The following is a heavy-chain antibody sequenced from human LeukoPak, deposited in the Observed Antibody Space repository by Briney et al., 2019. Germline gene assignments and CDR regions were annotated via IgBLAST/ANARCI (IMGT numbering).Heavy chain of an antibody. Sequence: ASVKVSCKASGYTFTNFGITWVRQAPGQGLEWMGWISGYNGKTNYAQNFQDRVTMTTDTSTRTAYMELRTLNYDDTAVYYCARAYHPDRQAYSSGWYSDYWGQGTPLTVSS. V-gene: IGHV1-18*01. J-gene: IGHJ4*02. CDR2: ISGYNGKT. D-gene: IGHD6-19*01. CDR3: ARAYHPDRQAYSSGWYSDY. CDR1: GYTFTNFG.